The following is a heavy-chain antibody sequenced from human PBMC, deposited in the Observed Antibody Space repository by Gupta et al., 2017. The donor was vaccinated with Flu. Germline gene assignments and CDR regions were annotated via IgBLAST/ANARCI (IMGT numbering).Heavy chain of an antibody. D-gene: IGHD3-16*01. V-gene: IGHV4-59*03. CDR2: FLSSTAT. CDR3: ATIDGGGGGNGFDT. CDR1: CGSISSYH. J-gene: IGHJ5*02. Sequence: VRLQESGPGLVRPSATLSLTFSVSCGSISSYHWTGIRQTPGKGLEWIGFFLSSTATKYNTYIQSRGTGSVDTSKNEFFMKRSAVTAADTAIDDGATIDGGGGGNGFDTWGKGTRGTV.